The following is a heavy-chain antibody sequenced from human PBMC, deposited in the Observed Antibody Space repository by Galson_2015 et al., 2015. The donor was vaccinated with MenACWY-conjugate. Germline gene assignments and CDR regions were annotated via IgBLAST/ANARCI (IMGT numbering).Heavy chain of an antibody. D-gene: IGHD2-15*01. J-gene: IGHJ3*02. CDR3: TRGYKEGCSGASCKAFYI. V-gene: IGHV3-74*01. CDR1: GFSISNFW. CDR2: IQSDGSTA. Sequence: SLRLSCAASGFSISNFWMHWVRHAPGKGLVWVSHIQSDGSTARYADSVKGQFIISRDNAKNTFYMQMNSLRAEDTGVYYCTRGYKEGCSGASCKAFYIWGQGTMVTVSS.